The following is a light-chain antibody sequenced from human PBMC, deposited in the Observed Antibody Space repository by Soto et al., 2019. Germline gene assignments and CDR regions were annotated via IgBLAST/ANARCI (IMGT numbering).Light chain of an antibody. V-gene: IGKV3-15*01. CDR1: ESVSTN. Sequence: EIEMTQSPATLSLAPGERVTLSCRASESVSTNLAWYQQKAGQAPRLLIYGASTRATGIPARFSGSGSGTEFTLTISSLQSEDFAVYYCQQRSDWPRTFGQGTRLEI. CDR3: QQRSDWPRT. CDR2: GAS. J-gene: IGKJ5*01.